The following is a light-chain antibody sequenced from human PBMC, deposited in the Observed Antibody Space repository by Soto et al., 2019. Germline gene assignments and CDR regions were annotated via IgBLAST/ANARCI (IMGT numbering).Light chain of an antibody. CDR3: SSYTSSSTLEGV. CDR1: SSDVGGYNY. J-gene: IGLJ2*01. Sequence: QSALTQPASVSGSPGQSITISCTGTSSDVGGYNYVSWYQQHPGKAPKLMIYDVSNRPSGVSNRFSGSKSGNTASLTISGLQAEGEADYYCSSYTSSSTLEGVFGGGTKVTVL. V-gene: IGLV2-14*01. CDR2: DVS.